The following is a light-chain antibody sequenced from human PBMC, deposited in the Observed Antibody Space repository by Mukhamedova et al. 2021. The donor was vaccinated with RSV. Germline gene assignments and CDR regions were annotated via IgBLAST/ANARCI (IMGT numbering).Light chain of an antibody. CDR3: QQYGTSLFT. Sequence: GERATLSCRASQSVSSSYLAWYQQKPGQAPRLLIYGASSRATGVPDRFSGSGSGTDFTLTHSRLEPEDFAVYFCQQYGTSLFTFG. V-gene: IGKV3-20*01. CDR1: QSVSSSY. CDR2: GAS. J-gene: IGKJ3*01.